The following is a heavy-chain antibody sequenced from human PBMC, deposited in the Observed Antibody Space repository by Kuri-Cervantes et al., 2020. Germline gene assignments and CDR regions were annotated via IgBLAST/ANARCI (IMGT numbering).Heavy chain of an antibody. CDR1: GFTFSSYG. D-gene: IGHD3-10*01. CDR2: ISYDGSSK. J-gene: IGHJ4*02. Sequence: GESLKISCAASGFTFSSYGMHWVRQAPGKGLEWMAIISYDGSSKYYADSVEGRFTISRDNSKNTLSLQMNSLRAEDTAVYYCAKDRSSGFGEPDYWGQGTLVTVSS. V-gene: IGHV3-30*18. CDR3: AKDRSSGFGEPDY.